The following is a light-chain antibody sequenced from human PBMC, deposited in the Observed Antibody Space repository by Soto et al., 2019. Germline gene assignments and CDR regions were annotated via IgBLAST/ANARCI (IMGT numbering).Light chain of an antibody. V-gene: IGKV1-39*01. CDR1: QSINIY. CDR2: VAS. J-gene: IGKJ4*01. CDR3: QQSFSTPQT. Sequence: DIQMTQSPSSLSASVGDSVTITCRASQSINIYLSWYQQKPGKAPKLLINVASTLQGGVPSRFSGSGSGTDFTLAISSLQPEDSANYYCQQSFSTPQTFGGGTRVEIK.